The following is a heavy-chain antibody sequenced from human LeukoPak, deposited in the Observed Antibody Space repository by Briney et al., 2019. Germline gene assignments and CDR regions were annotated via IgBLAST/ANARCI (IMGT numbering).Heavy chain of an antibody. CDR1: GFILRSYW. CDR2: IKKDESEK. J-gene: IGHJ4*02. D-gene: IGHD3-22*01. V-gene: IGHV3-7*01. CDR3: ARDYRHYFDGSGYPPYFDY. Sequence: GGSLRLSCAVSGFILRSYWMGWVRQAPGKGLEWVANIKKDESEKNYVDSVKGRFTISRDNAKKSLYLQMNSLRAEDTAVYYCARDYRHYFDGSGYPPYFDYWGQGTLVTVSS.